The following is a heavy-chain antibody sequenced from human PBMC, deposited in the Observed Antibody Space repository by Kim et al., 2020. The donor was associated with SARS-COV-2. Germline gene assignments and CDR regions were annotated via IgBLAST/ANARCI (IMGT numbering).Heavy chain of an antibody. J-gene: IGHJ6*02. CDR3: AKDLRTGIRRMGGMDV. Sequence: GGSLRLSCAASGFTFSSYGMHWVRQAPGKGLEWVAVISYDGSNKYYADSVKGRFTISRDNSKNTLYLQMNSLRAEDTAVYYCAKDLRTGIRRMGGMDVWGQGTTVTVSS. CDR1: GFTFSSYG. CDR2: ISYDGSNK. V-gene: IGHV3-30*18. D-gene: IGHD3-16*01.